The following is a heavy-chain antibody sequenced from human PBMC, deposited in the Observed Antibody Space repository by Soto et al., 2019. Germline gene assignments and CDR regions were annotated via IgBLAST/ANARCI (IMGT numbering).Heavy chain of an antibody. D-gene: IGHD2-15*01. CDR3: ARDHGELGYCSGGSCRHYYYYGMDV. CDR1: GYTFPSYY. J-gene: IGHJ6*02. V-gene: IGHV1-46*01. CDR2: INPSGGST. Sequence: ASVKVSCKASGYTFPSYYMHWVRQAPAQELEWMGIINPSGGSTSYAQKFQGRVTMTRDTSTSTVYMELSSLRSEDTAVYYCARDHGELGYCSGGSCRHYYYYGMDVWGQGTTVTVSS.